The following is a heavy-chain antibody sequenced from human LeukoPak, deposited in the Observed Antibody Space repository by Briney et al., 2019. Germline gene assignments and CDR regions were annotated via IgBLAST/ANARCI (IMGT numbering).Heavy chain of an antibody. CDR3: ASGGEQLWPYEAFSS. CDR2: FYYGGST. Sequence: SETLSLTCTVSGDSISSSSYYWGWLRQPPGKGLEWIGNFYYGGSTYHNPSLKRRVTISVDTSKNQCSLRLSSGTAADTALYYCASGGEQLWPYEAFSSWGQGTLVTVSS. V-gene: IGHV4-39*01. J-gene: IGHJ5*02. D-gene: IGHD5-18*01. CDR1: GDSISSSSYY.